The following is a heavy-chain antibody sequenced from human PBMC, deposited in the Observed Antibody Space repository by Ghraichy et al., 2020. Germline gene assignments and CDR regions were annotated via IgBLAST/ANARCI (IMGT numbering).Heavy chain of an antibody. CDR2: VSGIAGST. D-gene: IGHD5-18*01. J-gene: IGHJ4*02. Sequence: GGSRRLSCAASGFTFSNYAMTWVRQAPGKGLEWVAGVSGIAGSTFYADSVRGRFTVSRDNSKNMVYLQMDSLRAEDTALYYCVKNSGYTYGYFDSWGQGALVTVSS. CDR3: VKNSGYTYGYFDS. V-gene: IGHV3-23*01. CDR1: GFTFSNYA.